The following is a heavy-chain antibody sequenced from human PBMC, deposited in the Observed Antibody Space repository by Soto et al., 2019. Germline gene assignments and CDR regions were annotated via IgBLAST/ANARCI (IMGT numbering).Heavy chain of an antibody. J-gene: IGHJ4*02. CDR2: IILSGHT. CDR1: GGSFSGYY. V-gene: IGHV4-34*12. Sequence: QVQLQQWGAGLLKPSETLSLTCAVSGGSFSGYYWTWSRQAPGKGLEWIGEIILSGHTSYNPSLKSRVTISIDTAKNHFSLKLNFVTAADTAVYYCAGPDYWGQGTLVTVS. CDR3: AGPDY.